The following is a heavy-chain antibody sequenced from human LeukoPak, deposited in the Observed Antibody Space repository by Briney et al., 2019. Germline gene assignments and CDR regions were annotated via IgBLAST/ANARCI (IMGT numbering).Heavy chain of an antibody. CDR3: ARDLYYYDSSGSTYFDY. V-gene: IGHV4-59*12. CDR1: GGSISSYY. Sequence: PSETLSLTCTVSGGSISSYYWSWIRQPPGKGLEWIGYIYYSGSTNYNPSLKSRVTISVDTSKNQFSLKLSSVTAADTAVYYCARDLYYYDSSGSTYFDYWGQGTLVTVSS. J-gene: IGHJ4*02. D-gene: IGHD3-22*01. CDR2: IYYSGST.